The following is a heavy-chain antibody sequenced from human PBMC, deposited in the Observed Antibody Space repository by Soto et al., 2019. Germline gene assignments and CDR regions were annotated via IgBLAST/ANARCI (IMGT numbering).Heavy chain of an antibody. CDR1: GFTFRSYA. V-gene: IGHV3-23*01. J-gene: IGHJ4*02. D-gene: IGHD6-13*01. Sequence: GGSLRRSWAASGFTFRSYAMSWVRKAPGKGLDGVSATTGSGCITYYADSVKGRFTIARDNSKNTLYLQMNSVRAEDTAVYYCAKGRRLVAAADKFDYWGQGTLVTVPS. CDR2: TTGSGCIT. CDR3: AKGRRLVAAADKFDY.